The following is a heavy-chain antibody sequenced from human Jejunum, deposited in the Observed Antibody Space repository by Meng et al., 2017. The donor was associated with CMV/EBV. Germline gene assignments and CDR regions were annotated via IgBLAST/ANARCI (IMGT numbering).Heavy chain of an antibody. D-gene: IGHD3-10*01. J-gene: IGHJ5*01. CDR2: IYYTGST. CDR1: GSITSHDYY. CDR3: ARDMEGTYGSLNWFDS. V-gene: IGHV4-30-4*08. Sequence: GSITSHDYYGSWIRQPPGKGLEWIGYIYYTGSTYYNPSLKSRVTISRDTSKNQFSLKLSSVTAADTAVYYCARDMEGTYGSLNWFDSWGQGTLVTVSS.